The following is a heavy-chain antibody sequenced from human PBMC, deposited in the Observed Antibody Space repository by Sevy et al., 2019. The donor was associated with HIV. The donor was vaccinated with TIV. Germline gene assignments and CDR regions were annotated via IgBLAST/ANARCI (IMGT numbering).Heavy chain of an antibody. V-gene: IGHV4-39*01. D-gene: IGHD3-10*01. CDR2: IYYSGST. CDR3: ARHFAEAYYYGSGSYQNAFDI. Sequence: SETLSLTCTVSGGSISSSSYYWGWIRQTPGKGLEWIGSIYYSGSTYYNPSLKSRVTISVDTSKNQFSLKLSSVTAADTAVYYCARHFAEAYYYGSGSYQNAFDIWGQGTMVTVSS. J-gene: IGHJ3*02. CDR1: GGSISSSSYY.